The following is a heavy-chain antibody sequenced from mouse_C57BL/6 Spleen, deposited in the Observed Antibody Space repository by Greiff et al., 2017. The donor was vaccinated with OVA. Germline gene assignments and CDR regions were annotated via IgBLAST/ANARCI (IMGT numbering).Heavy chain of an antibody. CDR1: GYAFSSSW. J-gene: IGHJ4*01. CDR3: ARWGTGTDAMDY. V-gene: IGHV1-82*01. Sequence: VQVVESGPELVKPGASVKISCKASGYAFSSSWMNWVKQRPGKGLEWIGRIYPGDGDTNYNGKFKGKATLTADKSSSTAYMQLSSLTSEDSAVYFCARWGTGTDAMDYWGQGTSVTVSS. CDR2: IYPGDGDT. D-gene: IGHD4-1*01.